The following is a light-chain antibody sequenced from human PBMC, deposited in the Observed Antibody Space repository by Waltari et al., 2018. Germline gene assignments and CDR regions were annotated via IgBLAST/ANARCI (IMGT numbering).Light chain of an antibody. CDR2: DDT. CDR1: SIGSNS. V-gene: IGLV3-21*02. CDR3: QVWDSSRDPVV. Sequence: SAVLTQPPSVSVAPGQTASITCGGNSIGSNSVHWYQQKPGQAPVVIVYDDTDRPSGIPERFSGSNAGNTATLSISRVEAGDEAGYYCQVWDSSRDPVVFGGGTKLTVL. J-gene: IGLJ3*02.